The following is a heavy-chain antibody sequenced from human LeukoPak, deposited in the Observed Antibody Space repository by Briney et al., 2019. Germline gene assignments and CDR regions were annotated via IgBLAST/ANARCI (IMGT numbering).Heavy chain of an antibody. CDR1: GGSFSGYY. J-gene: IGHJ4*02. Sequence: SETLSLTCAVYGGSFSGYYWSWIRQPPGKGLEWIGEINHSGSTNYNPSLKSRVTISVDTSKNQFSLKLSSVTAADTAVYYCARGYYDYVWGSYSPYYFDYWGQGTLVTVSS. V-gene: IGHV4-34*01. D-gene: IGHD3-16*01. CDR2: INHSGST. CDR3: ARGYYDYVWGSYSPYYFDY.